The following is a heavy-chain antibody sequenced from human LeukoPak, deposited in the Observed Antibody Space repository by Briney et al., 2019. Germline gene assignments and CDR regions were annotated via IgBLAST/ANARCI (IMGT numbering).Heavy chain of an antibody. D-gene: IGHD1-26*01. Sequence: SETLSLTCTVSGGSISSYYWSWIRQPPGKGLEWIGYIHYSGSTNYNPSLKSRVTISVDTSKNRFSLKLSSVTAADTAVYYCARDRGVGYPDYWGQGTLVTVSS. V-gene: IGHV4-59*01. CDR1: GGSISSYY. CDR3: ARDRGVGYPDY. J-gene: IGHJ4*02. CDR2: IHYSGST.